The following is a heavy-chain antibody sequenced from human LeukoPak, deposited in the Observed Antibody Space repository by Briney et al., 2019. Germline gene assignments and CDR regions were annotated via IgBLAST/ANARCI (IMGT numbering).Heavy chain of an antibody. D-gene: IGHD1-26*01. CDR3: ASGEDGGGSYQAAFDY. Sequence: GRSLRLSCAASGFTFSSYAMHWVRQAPGKGLEWVAVISYDGSNKYYADSVKGRFTISRDNSKNTLYLQMNSLRAEDTAVYYCASGEDGGGSYQAAFDYWGQGTLVTVSS. J-gene: IGHJ4*02. V-gene: IGHV3-30-3*01. CDR1: GFTFSSYA. CDR2: ISYDGSNK.